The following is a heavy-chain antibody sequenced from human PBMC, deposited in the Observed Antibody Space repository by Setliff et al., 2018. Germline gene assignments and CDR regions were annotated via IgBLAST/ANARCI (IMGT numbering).Heavy chain of an antibody. V-gene: IGHV3-48*01. CDR2: ISASSANI. Sequence: GGSLRLSCAASGFTFSRYAMNWVRQTPGKGLEWVSYISASSANIQYADSVRGRFTVSRDNARNSLYLQMNILRAEDTAVYYCIRDTSGRDAFDIWGQGTRVTV. J-gene: IGHJ3*02. CDR3: IRDTSGRDAFDI. CDR1: GFTFSRYA. D-gene: IGHD6-19*01.